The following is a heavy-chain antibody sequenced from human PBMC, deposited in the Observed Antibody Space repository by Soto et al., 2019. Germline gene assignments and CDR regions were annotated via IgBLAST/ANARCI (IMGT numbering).Heavy chain of an antibody. CDR1: GYTFTGYY. CDR3: ARAALGYCSSTSCPTRYYYYGMDV. D-gene: IGHD2-2*01. V-gene: IGHV1-2*02. J-gene: IGHJ6*02. Sequence: ASVKVSCKASGYTFTGYYMHWVRQAPGQGLEWMGWINPNSGGTNYAQKFQGRVTMTRDTSISTAYMELSRLRSDDTAVYYCARAALGYCSSTSCPTRYYYYGMDVWGQGTTVTRLL. CDR2: INPNSGGT.